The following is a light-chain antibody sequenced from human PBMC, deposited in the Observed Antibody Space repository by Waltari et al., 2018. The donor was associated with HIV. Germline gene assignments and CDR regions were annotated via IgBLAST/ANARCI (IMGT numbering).Light chain of an antibody. CDR3: AAWDDTLNGL. CDR2: INN. V-gene: IGLV1-44*01. J-gene: IGLJ2*01. CDR1: TSNIGTNI. Sequence: QSVLTQPPSASGTPGQNVTISCSGNTSNIGTNIENWYHQFTGAAPNLLIYINNQRPSVVPARCSGSKSGTSASLAISGLQSEDEADDFCAAWDDTLNGLFGGGTKLTVL.